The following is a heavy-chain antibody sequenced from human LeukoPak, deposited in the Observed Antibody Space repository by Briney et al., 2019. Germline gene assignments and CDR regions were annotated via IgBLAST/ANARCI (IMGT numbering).Heavy chain of an antibody. V-gene: IGHV4-61*02. CDR3: ARTRFPMWEYQDY. Sequence: PSQTLSLTCTVSGGSISSGSYYWSWIRQPAGKGLEWIGRIYTSGSTNYNPSLKSRVTISVDTSKNQFSLKLSSVTAADTAVYYCARTRFPMWEYQDYWGQGTLVTVPS. CDR2: IYTSGST. CDR1: GGSISSGSYY. D-gene: IGHD1-26*01. J-gene: IGHJ4*02.